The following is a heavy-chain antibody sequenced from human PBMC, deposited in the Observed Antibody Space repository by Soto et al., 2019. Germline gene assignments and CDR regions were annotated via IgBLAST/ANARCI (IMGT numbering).Heavy chain of an antibody. CDR3: ARGPGGSGNSPPFSYYYAMDV. V-gene: IGHV4-61*08. D-gene: IGHD3-10*01. J-gene: IGHJ6*02. CDR1: GGSISSGGYY. Sequence: SETLSLTCTVSGGSISSGGYYWSWIRQHPGQGLEWIGYISDSGIINYNPSLKSRVTMSEDTSKNQFSLNLSSVTAADTAMYYCARGPGGSGNSPPFSYYYAMDVWGRGTTVTVSS. CDR2: ISDSGII.